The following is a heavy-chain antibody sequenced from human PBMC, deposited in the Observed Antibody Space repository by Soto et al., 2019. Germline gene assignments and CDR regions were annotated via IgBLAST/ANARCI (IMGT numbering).Heavy chain of an antibody. CDR3: AKGPPYYDFWSGYSDDY. J-gene: IGHJ4*02. D-gene: IGHD3-3*01. Sequence: GGSLRLSCAASGFTFSSYAMSWVRQAPWKGLEWVSAISGSGGSTYYADSVKGRFTISRDNSKNTLYLQMNSLRAEDTAVYYCAKGPPYYDFWSGYSDDYWGQGTLVTVSS. V-gene: IGHV3-23*01. CDR2: ISGSGGST. CDR1: GFTFSSYA.